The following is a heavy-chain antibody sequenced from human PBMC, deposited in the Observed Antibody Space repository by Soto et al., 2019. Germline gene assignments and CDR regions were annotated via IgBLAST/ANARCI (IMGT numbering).Heavy chain of an antibody. D-gene: IGHD3-16*01. CDR1: GGSFSGYY. J-gene: IGHJ4*02. CDR3: SRSPEVGVRGAY. Sequence: SETLSLTCAVYGGSFSGYYWSWIRQPPGKGLEWIGEINHSGSTNYNPSLKGRFTISRDDAKNSVYLQIDSLRDEDTALYYCSRSPEVGVRGAYWGQGTLVTVSS. V-gene: IGHV4-34*01. CDR2: INHSGST.